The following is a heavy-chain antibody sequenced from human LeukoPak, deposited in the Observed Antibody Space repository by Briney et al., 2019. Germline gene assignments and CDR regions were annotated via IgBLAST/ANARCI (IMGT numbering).Heavy chain of an antibody. Sequence: PSETLSLTCGVYGGSFSGYYWTWIRQPPGKGLEWIGEINHSGITNYNPSLKSRVTISIDTSKCQFSLKLNSVTAADTAVYYCSRGLSDVYWGQGTLVTVSS. V-gene: IGHV4-34*01. J-gene: IGHJ4*02. CDR2: INHSGIT. CDR3: SRGLSDVY. CDR1: GGSFSGYY.